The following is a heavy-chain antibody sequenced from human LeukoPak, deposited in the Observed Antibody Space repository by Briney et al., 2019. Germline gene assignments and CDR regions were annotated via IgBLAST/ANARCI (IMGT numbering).Heavy chain of an antibody. Sequence: GASVKVSCKASGYTFTGYYMHWVRQAPGQGLEWMGWINPNSGGTNYAQKFQGRVTMTRDKSISTAYMELSRLRSDDTAVYYCARDSTADTAMVAVLYVGDAWFDPWGQGTLVTVSS. CDR1: GYTFTGYY. D-gene: IGHD5-18*01. V-gene: IGHV1-2*02. CDR2: INPNSGGT. J-gene: IGHJ5*02. CDR3: ARDSTADTAMVAVLYVGDAWFDP.